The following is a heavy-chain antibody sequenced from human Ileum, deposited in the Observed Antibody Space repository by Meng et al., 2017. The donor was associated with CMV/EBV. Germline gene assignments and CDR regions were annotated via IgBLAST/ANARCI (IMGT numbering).Heavy chain of an antibody. D-gene: IGHD7-27*01. V-gene: IGHV1-2*06. CDR3: ARENWVYDY. CDR2: IRLNSGDT. CDR1: GDIFTGYY. Sequence: LVQAGTGMETPWASVKVPCKASGDIFTGYYMHWFRQAPGQGLEWMGQIRLNSGDTHYAQKFQGRVTMTRDMSIITAYMELSSLMSDDTAVYYCARENWVYDYWGQGTLVTVSS. J-gene: IGHJ4*02.